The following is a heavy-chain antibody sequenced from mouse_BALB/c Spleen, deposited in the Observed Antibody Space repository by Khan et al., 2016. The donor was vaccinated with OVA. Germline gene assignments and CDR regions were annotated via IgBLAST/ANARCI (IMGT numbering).Heavy chain of an antibody. CDR3: VKGDDYDGTY. Sequence: QIQLAQSGPELKKPGEMVKISCKASGYTFTNYGMNWVKQAPGKGLKWMGWINTYTGETTYTDDFKGRFAFSLETSATTAYLQINSLKNEDTATYFCVKGDDYDGTYWGQGTLVTVST. J-gene: IGHJ3*01. V-gene: IGHV9-3-1*01. D-gene: IGHD2-4*01. CDR2: INTYTGET. CDR1: GYTFTNYG.